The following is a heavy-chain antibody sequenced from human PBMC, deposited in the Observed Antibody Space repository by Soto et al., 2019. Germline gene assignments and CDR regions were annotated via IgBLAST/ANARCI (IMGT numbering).Heavy chain of an antibody. V-gene: IGHV5-51*01. Sequence: GESLKISCKGSGYSFTSYWIGWVRQMPGKGLEWMGIIYPGDSDTRYSPSFQGQVTNSADKSISSAYLQWSSLKAWDTAMYYCARLAVSSRAALPEYYFGYWGQGTLVTVSS. D-gene: IGHD6-6*01. J-gene: IGHJ4*02. CDR3: ARLAVSSRAALPEYYFGY. CDR2: IYPGDSDT. CDR1: GYSFTSYW.